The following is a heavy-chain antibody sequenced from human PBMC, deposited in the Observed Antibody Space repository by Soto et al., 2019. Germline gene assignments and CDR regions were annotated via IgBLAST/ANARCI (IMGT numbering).Heavy chain of an antibody. D-gene: IGHD1-26*01. CDR1: GFTFSTYG. CDR2: ISSDGSNK. CDR3: AKLWDSGTYREFDY. V-gene: IGHV3-30*18. Sequence: QVQLVESGGGVVQPGRSLRLSCAASGFTFSTYGMHWVRQAPGKGLEWVAVISSDGSNKYYADSLKGRFTISRDNSKNTLYLQMNSLRAEDTAVYYCAKLWDSGTYREFDYWGQGTLVTVSS. J-gene: IGHJ4*02.